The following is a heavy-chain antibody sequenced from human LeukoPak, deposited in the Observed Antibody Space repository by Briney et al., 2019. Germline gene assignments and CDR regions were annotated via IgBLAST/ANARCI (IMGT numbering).Heavy chain of an antibody. CDR3: ARSQSSSLIDY. CDR2: IWYDGTSK. J-gene: IGHJ4*02. V-gene: IGHV3-33*01. Sequence: PGGSLRLSCAASGFSLSAYGVHCVRQAPGKGLEWVAVIWYDGTSKDYADSVKGRFTFSRDNSKNTLYLQMNSLTVEDTAVYYCARSQSSSLIDYWGQGTLVTVSS. CDR1: GFSLSAYG. D-gene: IGHD6-13*01.